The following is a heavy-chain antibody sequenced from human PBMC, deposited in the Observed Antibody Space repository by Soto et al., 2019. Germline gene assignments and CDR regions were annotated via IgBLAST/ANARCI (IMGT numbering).Heavy chain of an antibody. CDR2: ISSSTSYV. J-gene: IGHJ4*02. V-gene: IGHV3-21*06. Sequence: GGSLRLSCAASGFTFSRYGMNWLRQAPGKGLEWVASISSSTSYVYYADSVKGRFTISRDNAKNSLYLEMNSLRAEDTAVYYCARESEDLTSNFDYWGQGTLVTFSS. CDR1: GFTFSRYG. CDR3: ARESEDLTSNFDY.